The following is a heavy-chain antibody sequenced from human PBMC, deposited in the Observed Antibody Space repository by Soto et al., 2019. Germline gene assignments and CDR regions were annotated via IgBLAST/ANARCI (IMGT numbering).Heavy chain of an antibody. CDR2: ISAYNGNT. D-gene: IGHD2-8*01. Sequence: ASVKVSCKASGYTFTSYGISWVRQAPGQGLEWMGWISAYNGNTNYAQKLQGRVTMTTDTSTSTAYMELRSLRSDDTAVYYCARVRVAGDVLMVYAPYYYYYMDVWGKGTTVTVSS. V-gene: IGHV1-18*01. CDR1: GYTFTSYG. J-gene: IGHJ6*03. CDR3: ARVRVAGDVLMVYAPYYYYYMDV.